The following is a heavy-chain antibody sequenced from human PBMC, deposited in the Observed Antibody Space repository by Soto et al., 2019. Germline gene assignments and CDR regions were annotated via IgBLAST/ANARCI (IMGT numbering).Heavy chain of an antibody. Sequence: ASVKVSCKASGYTFTSYDINWVRQATGQGLEWMGWMNPNSGNTGYARKFQGRVTMTRNTSISTAYMELSSLRSEDTAVYYCARERAVAGTDAFDIWGQGTMVTVSS. J-gene: IGHJ3*02. CDR3: ARERAVAGTDAFDI. CDR2: MNPNSGNT. D-gene: IGHD6-19*01. V-gene: IGHV1-8*01. CDR1: GYTFTSYD.